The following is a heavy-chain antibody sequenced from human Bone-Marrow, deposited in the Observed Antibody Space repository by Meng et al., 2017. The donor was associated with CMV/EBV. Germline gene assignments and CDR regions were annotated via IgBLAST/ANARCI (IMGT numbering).Heavy chain of an antibody. J-gene: IGHJ3*02. CDR2: ISTGSIVA. V-gene: IGHV3-23*03. CDR1: GFTFSSYA. Sequence: GGSLRLSCAASGFTFSSYAMNWVRQAPGKGLEWVSVISTGSIVAYYTDSVKGRFTISRDDSHNLLHLQMNSLRAEDTAVYYCARVSGRTSGDASDIWGQGPMVTVSS. CDR3: ARVSGRTSGDASDI. D-gene: IGHD1-26*01.